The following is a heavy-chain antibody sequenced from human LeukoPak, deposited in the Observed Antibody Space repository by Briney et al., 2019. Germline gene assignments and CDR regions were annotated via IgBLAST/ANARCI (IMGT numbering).Heavy chain of an antibody. J-gene: IGHJ4*02. CDR1: GGSISSYY. V-gene: IGHV4-59*08. CDR2: IYYSGST. CDR3: ARHFLGRGGYSYGLIDY. D-gene: IGHD5-18*01. Sequence: SETLSLTCTVSGGSISSYYWSWIRQPPGKGLEWIGYIYYSGSTNYNPSLTSRGTISVDTSKNQFSLKLSSVTAADTAVYYCARHFLGRGGYSYGLIDYWGQGTLVTVSS.